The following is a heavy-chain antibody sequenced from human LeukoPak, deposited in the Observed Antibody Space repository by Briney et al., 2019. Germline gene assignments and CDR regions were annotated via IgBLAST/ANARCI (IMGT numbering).Heavy chain of an antibody. Sequence: LGASVKVSCKASGYTFTGYYMHWVRQAPGQGLEWMGWINPNSGGTNYAQKFQGRVTMTRDTPISTAYMELSRLRSDDTAVYYCARESRGYSYGYAYWGQGTLVTVSS. CDR1: GYTFTGYY. CDR2: INPNSGGT. D-gene: IGHD5-18*01. V-gene: IGHV1-2*03. CDR3: ARESRGYSYGYAY. J-gene: IGHJ4*02.